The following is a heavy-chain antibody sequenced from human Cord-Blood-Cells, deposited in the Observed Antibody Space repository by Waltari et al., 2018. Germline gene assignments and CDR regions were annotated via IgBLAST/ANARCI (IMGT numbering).Heavy chain of an antibody. D-gene: IGHD1-7*01. CDR2: IYYSGST. CDR1: GGSISSGGYY. J-gene: IGHJ4*02. CDR3: ARGSGITGTTDFDY. Sequence: QVQLQESGPGLVKPSQTLSLTCPVSGGSISSGGYYWSWIRHHPGKGLEWIGYIYYSGSTYYNPSLKSRVTISVDTSKNQFSLKLSSVTAADTAVYYCARGSGITGTTDFDYWGQGTLVTVSS. V-gene: IGHV4-31*03.